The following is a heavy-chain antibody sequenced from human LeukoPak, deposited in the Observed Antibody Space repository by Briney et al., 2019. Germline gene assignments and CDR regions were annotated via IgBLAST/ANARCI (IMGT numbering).Heavy chain of an antibody. V-gene: IGHV1-69*13. J-gene: IGHJ1*01. D-gene: IGHD3-22*01. CDR2: IIPIFGTA. CDR3: ARRDGTDFYDSSGYSYFQH. CDR1: GGTFSSYA. Sequence: ASVKVSCKASGGTFSSYAISWVRQAPGQGLEWMGGIIPIFGTANYAQKFQGRVTITADESTSTAYLELSSLRSEDTAVYYCARRDGTDFYDSSGYSYFQHWGQGTLVTVSS.